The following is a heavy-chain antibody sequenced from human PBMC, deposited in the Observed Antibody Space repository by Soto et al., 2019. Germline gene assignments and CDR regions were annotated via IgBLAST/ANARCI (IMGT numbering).Heavy chain of an antibody. Sequence: SGPTLVNPTPTLTLTCTFSGFSLSTSGMCVSWMREPPGKALEWLARIDWDDDKYYSTSLKTRLTISKDTSKNQVVLTMTNMDPVDTATYYCARIVRRYYDSRGYYLYDYWGQGALVTVS. CDR1: GFSLSTSGMC. V-gene: IGHV2-70*11. D-gene: IGHD3-22*01. CDR2: IDWDDDK. J-gene: IGHJ4*02. CDR3: ARIVRRYYDSRGYYLYDY.